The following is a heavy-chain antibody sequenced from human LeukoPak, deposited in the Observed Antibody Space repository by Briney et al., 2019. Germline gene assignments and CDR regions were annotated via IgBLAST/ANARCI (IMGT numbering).Heavy chain of an antibody. V-gene: IGHV3-48*03. CDR3: ARGRILRSESCFDF. CDR1: GFTFSDYE. Sequence: GGSLRLSCAASGFTFSDYEMHWIRQAPGKGLEWVSYITKTGASIDYAPSVRGRFTISSDTAEDSLYLQMNSLRAEDWAVYYFARGRILRSESCFDFCGQGTLVTVSS. J-gene: IGHJ4*02. CDR2: ITKTGASI.